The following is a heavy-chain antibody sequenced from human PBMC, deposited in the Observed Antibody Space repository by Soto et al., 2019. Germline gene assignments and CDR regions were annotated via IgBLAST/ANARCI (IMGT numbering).Heavy chain of an antibody. CDR3: ARELGIQGVDYDILTGYPPNYYYGMDV. D-gene: IGHD3-9*01. CDR2: INPNSGGT. CDR1: GYTFTGYF. V-gene: IGHV1-2*04. J-gene: IGHJ6*02. Sequence: ASVKVSCKASGYTFTGYFMHWVRQAPGQGLEWMGWINPNSGGTNYAQKFQGWVTMTRDTSISTAYMELSRLRSDDTAVYYCARELGIQGVDYDILTGYPPNYYYGMDVWGQGTTVTVS.